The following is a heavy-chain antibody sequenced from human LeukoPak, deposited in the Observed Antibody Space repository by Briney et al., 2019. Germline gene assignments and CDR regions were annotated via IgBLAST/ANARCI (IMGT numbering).Heavy chain of an antibody. CDR3: ARDLAGSGSYLVPFEFDH. D-gene: IGHD1-26*01. J-gene: IGHJ4*02. CDR1: GFTFSGYG. Sequence: AGGSLRLSCAASGFTFSGYGMHWVRQAPGKGLEWVALIWYDGTNKYYADFVKGRFTISRDNSKNTLYLQMNSLRAEDTAVYYCARDLAGSGSYLVPFEFDHWGQGTLVTVSS. CDR2: IWYDGTNK. V-gene: IGHV3-33*01.